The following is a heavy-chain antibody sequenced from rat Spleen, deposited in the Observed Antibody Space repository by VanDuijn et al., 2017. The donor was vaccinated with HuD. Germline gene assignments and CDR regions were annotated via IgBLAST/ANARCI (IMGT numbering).Heavy chain of an antibody. CDR3: ARADVAGLSTDGI. J-gene: IGHJ2*01. CDR1: GFSLTSYH. CDR2: IWGNGNT. V-gene: IGHV2-13*01. D-gene: IGHD1-2*01. Sequence: QVQLKESGPGLVQPSQTLSLTCTVSGFSLTSYHVSWVRQPPGKSLVWMGVIWGNGNTNYNSPLKSRLSISRDTSKSQIYLKMNSLQIEDTATYFCARADVAGLSTDGIWGQGIMVTVSS.